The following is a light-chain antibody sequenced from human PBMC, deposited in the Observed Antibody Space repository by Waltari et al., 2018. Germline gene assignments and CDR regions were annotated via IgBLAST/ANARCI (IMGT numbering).Light chain of an antibody. CDR2: GAS. Sequence: VLTQSPGTLSLSPGERATLSCRASQRLTKNYLAWYQQKPGQAPRLLIYGASSRAAGIPDRFSGSGSGTDFTLTISRLEPEDFAGYDCQQYGSSVLYTFGQGTKLEIK. J-gene: IGKJ2*01. CDR3: QQYGSSVLYT. V-gene: IGKV3-20*01. CDR1: QRLTKNY.